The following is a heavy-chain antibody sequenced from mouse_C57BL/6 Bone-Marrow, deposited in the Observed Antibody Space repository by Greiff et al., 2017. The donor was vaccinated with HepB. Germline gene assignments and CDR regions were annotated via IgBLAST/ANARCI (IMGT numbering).Heavy chain of an antibody. J-gene: IGHJ1*03. CDR3: ARRTPWYFDV. CDR1: GYTFTSYW. CDR2: IHPNSGST. V-gene: IGHV1-64*01. Sequence: VQLQQSGAELVKPGASVKLSCKASGYTFTSYWMHWVKQRPGQGLEWIGMIHPNSGSTNYNEKFKSKATLTVDKSSSTAYMQLSSLTSEDSAVYYCARRTPWYFDVWGTGTTVTVSS.